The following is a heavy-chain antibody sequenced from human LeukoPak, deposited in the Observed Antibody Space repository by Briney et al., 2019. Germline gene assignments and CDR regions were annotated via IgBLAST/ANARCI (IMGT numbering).Heavy chain of an antibody. CDR2: IYYSGST. J-gene: IGHJ3*02. D-gene: IGHD1-26*01. CDR1: GDSISSYY. Sequence: PSETLSLTCTVSGDSISSYYWSWIRQPPGKRLEWIGYIYYSGSTNYNPSLKSRVTISVDTSKNQFSLKLSSVTAADTAVYYCARGPKIVGAAFDIWGQGTMVTVSS. V-gene: IGHV4-59*01. CDR3: ARGPKIVGAAFDI.